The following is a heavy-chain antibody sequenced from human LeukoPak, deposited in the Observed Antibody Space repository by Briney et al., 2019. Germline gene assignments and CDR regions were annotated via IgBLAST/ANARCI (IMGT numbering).Heavy chain of an antibody. J-gene: IGHJ5*02. V-gene: IGHV4-59*11. CDR2: TFYTGAT. Sequence: SETLSLTCTVSGGSIRSHHWTSIRQAPGKRLEWIGYTFYTGATYYNPSLRSRVTISIDTSKNQFSLKVTSVTTADTAVYYCAKRDRGGWFDPWGQGTLVTVSS. CDR1: GGSIRSHH. CDR3: AKRDRGGWFDP. D-gene: IGHD1-1*01.